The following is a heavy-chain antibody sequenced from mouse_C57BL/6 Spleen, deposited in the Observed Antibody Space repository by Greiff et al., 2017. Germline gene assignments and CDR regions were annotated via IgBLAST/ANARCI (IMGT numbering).Heavy chain of an antibody. D-gene: IGHD1-1*01. J-gene: IGHJ4*01. CDR2: IDPENGDT. Sequence: EVQLQQSGAELVRPGASVKLSCTASGFNIKDDYMHWVKQRPEQGLAWIGWIDPENGDTEYASKFQGKATITADTSSNTAYLQLSSLTSEDTAVYYCTTGITTVVATDAMDYWGQGTSVTVSS. CDR1: GFNIKDDY. V-gene: IGHV14-4*01. CDR3: TTGITTVVATDAMDY.